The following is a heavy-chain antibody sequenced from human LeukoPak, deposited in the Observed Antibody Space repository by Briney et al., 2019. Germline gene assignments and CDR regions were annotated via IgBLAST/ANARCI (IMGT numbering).Heavy chain of an antibody. CDR1: GYTFTGYY. J-gene: IGHJ6*04. CDR3: ARGADCSSTSCYDDGMDV. V-gene: IGHV1-2*04. D-gene: IGHD2-2*01. Sequence: GASVKVSCKASGYTFTGYYMHWVRQAPGQGLEWMGWINPNSGGTNYAQEFQGWVTMTRDTSISTAYMELSRLRSDDTAVYYCARGADCSSTSCYDDGMDVWGKGTTVTVSS. CDR2: INPNSGGT.